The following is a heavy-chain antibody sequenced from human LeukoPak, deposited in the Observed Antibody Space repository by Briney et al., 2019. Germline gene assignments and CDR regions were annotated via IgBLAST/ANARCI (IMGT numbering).Heavy chain of an antibody. CDR2: IGSDNKP. CDR1: GFTFSAYA. Sequence: GGSLRLSCEASGFTFSAYAMTWVRQAPGQGLEWVSSIGSDNKPHYSESVKGRFTISRDNSKNTLYLQMNSLRAEDTAVYYCAREKLPETSYYYYYGMDVWGQGTTVTVSS. D-gene: IGHD1-1*01. V-gene: IGHV3-NL1*01. CDR3: AREKLPETSYYYYYGMDV. J-gene: IGHJ6*02.